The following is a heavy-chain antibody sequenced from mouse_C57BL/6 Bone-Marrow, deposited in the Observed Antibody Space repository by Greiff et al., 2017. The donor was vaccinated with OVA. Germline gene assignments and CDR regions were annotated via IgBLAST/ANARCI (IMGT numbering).Heavy chain of an antibody. V-gene: IGHV1-26*01. J-gene: IGHJ2*01. Sequence: EVQLQQSGPELVKPGASVKISCKASGYTFTDYYMNWVKQSHGKSLEWIGDINPNNGGTSYNQKFKGKATLTVDKSSSTAYMELRSLTSEDSAVYYCASRYYGSSSFDYWGQGTTLTVSS. D-gene: IGHD1-1*01. CDR1: GYTFTDYY. CDR2: INPNNGGT. CDR3: ASRYYGSSSFDY.